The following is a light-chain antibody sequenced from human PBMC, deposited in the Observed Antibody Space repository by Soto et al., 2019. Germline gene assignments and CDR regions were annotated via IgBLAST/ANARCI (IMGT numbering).Light chain of an antibody. Sequence: DTVMTQSPDSLAVSLGERATINCKSSQSVLYSSKNKNYLAWYQQKPGQPPKLLIYWASTRESGVPDRFSGSGSGTDFTLTISSLQAEDVAVYYCQQYYSTRLTFGGGTKVEIK. CDR3: QQYYSTRLT. J-gene: IGKJ4*01. V-gene: IGKV4-1*01. CDR1: QSVLYSSKNKNY. CDR2: WAS.